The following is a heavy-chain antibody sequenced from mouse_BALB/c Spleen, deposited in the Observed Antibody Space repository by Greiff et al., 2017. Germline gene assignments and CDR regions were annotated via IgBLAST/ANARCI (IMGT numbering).Heavy chain of an antibody. D-gene: IGHD1-1*01. CDR3: ARWTLRGYFDV. Sequence: EVKLMESGPGLVKPSQSLSLTCTVTGYSITSDYAWNWIRQFPGNKLEWMGYISYSGSTSYNPSLKSRISITRDTSKNQFFLQLNSVTTEDTATYYCARWTLRGYFDVWGAGTTVTVSS. V-gene: IGHV3-2*02. J-gene: IGHJ1*01. CDR2: ISYSGST. CDR1: GYSITSDYA.